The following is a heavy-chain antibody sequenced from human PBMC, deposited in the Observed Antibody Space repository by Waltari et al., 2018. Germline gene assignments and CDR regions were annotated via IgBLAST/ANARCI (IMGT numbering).Heavy chain of an antibody. Sequence: QVQLVQSGAEVKKPGASVKVSCKASGYTFTGYYMHWVRQAPGQGLEWGGWINPNSGCTNYAQKFQGRVTMTRDTSISTAYMELSRLRSDDTAVYYCAREGDVVLMVYAPFDPWGQGTLVTVSS. CDR2: INPNSGCT. CDR1: GYTFTGYY. CDR3: AREGDVVLMVYAPFDP. V-gene: IGHV1-2*02. D-gene: IGHD2-8*01. J-gene: IGHJ5*02.